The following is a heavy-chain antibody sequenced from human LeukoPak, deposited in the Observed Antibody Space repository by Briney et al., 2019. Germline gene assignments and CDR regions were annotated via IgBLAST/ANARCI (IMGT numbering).Heavy chain of an antibody. D-gene: IGHD3-16*01. CDR3: ARWGSITTARFDY. CDR2: IYYSGST. V-gene: IGHV4-59*01. CDR1: GGSISSYY. Sequence: SETLSLTCTVSGGSISSYYWSWTRQPPGKGLEWIGYIYYSGSTNYNPSLKSRVTISVDTSKNQFSLELSSVTAADTAVYYCARWGSITTARFDYWGQGTLVTVSS. J-gene: IGHJ4*02.